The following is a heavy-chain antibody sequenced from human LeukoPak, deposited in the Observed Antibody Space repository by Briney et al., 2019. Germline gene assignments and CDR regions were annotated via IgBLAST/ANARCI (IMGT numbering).Heavy chain of an antibody. J-gene: IGHJ4*02. D-gene: IGHD3-16*01. V-gene: IGHV4-34*01. CDR2: INHSGST. CDR3: ARVGMGEVDY. CDR1: GGSFSGYY. Sequence: SETLSLTCAVYGGSFSGYYWSWIRQPPGKGPEWIGEINHSGSTNYNPSLKSRVTISVDTSKNQFSLKLSSVTAADTAVYYCARVGMGEVDYWGQGTLVTVSS.